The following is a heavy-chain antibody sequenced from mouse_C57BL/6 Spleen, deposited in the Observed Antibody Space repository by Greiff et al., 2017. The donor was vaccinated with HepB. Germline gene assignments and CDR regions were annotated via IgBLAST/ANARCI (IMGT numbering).Heavy chain of an antibody. J-gene: IGHJ2*01. CDR3: ARVITTVVATNSFDY. CDR1: GFTFSSYG. Sequence: EVKLVESGGDLVKPGGSLKLSCAASGFTFSSYGMSWVRQTPDKRLEWVATISSGGSYTYYPDSVKRRFTISRDNAKNTLYLQMSSLKSEDTAMYYCARVITTVVATNSFDYWGQGTTLTVSS. D-gene: IGHD1-1*01. CDR2: ISSGGSYT. V-gene: IGHV5-6*01.